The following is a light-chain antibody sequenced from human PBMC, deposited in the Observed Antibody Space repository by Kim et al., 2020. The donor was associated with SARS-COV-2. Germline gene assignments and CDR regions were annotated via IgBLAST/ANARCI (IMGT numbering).Light chain of an antibody. Sequence: DIQMNQSPSSLSASVGDRVTITCRASQDIRNDLGWYQQNPGRAPKRLIYGASSLQSGVPSRFSGSGSGTEFTLTISSVQPEDFATYFCLQHSTYPLTFGQGTRLEIK. CDR3: LQHSTYPLT. J-gene: IGKJ5*01. CDR2: GAS. V-gene: IGKV1-17*01. CDR1: QDIRND.